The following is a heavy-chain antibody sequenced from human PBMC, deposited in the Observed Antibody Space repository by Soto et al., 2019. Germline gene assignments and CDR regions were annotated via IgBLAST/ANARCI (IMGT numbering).Heavy chain of an antibody. CDR1: GFTFSSYA. CDR3: ANTPQSRSSSLVVDY. D-gene: IGHD6-6*01. CDR2: ISGSGGST. V-gene: IGHV3-23*01. J-gene: IGHJ4*02. Sequence: GGSLRLSCAASGFTFSSYAMSWVRQAPGKGLEWVSAISGSGGSTYYADSVKGRFTISRDNSKNTLYLQMSSLRAEDTAVYYCANTPQSRSSSLVVDYWGQGTLVTVSS.